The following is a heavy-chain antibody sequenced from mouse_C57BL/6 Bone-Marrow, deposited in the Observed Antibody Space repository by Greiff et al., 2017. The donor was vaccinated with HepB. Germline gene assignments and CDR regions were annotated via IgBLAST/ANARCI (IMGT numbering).Heavy chain of an antibody. V-gene: IGHV5-15*04. Sequence: EVKLVESGGGLVQPGGSLKLSCAASGFTFSDYGMAWVRQAPRKGPEWVAFISNLAYSIYYADTVTGRFTISRGNAKNTLYLEMSSLRSEDTAMYYCARSRYQGMDYWGQGTSVTVSS. J-gene: IGHJ4*01. CDR1: GFTFSDYG. CDR2: ISNLAYSI. CDR3: ARSRYQGMDY. D-gene: IGHD1-1*01.